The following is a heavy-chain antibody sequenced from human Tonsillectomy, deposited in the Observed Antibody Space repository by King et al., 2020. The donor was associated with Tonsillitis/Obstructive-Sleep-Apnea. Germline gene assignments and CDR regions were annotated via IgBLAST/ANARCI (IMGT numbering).Heavy chain of an antibody. D-gene: IGHD2-2*02. J-gene: IGHJ5*02. CDR3: ASGYCSSTSCFTWFDP. V-gene: IGHV4-4*02. CDR2: IYHSGST. Sequence: VQLQESGPGLVKPSGTLSLTCAVYGGSISSSNWWSWVRQPPGRGLEWIGEIYHSGSTNYNPSLKSRVTLSVDKSKNQFSLKLSSVTAAYTAVYYCASGYCSSTSCFTWFDPWGQGTLVTVSS. CDR1: GGSISSSNW.